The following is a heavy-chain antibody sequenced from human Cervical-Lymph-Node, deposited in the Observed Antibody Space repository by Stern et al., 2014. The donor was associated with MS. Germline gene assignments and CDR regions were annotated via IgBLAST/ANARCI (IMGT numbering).Heavy chain of an antibody. CDR2: IYYSGAT. D-gene: IGHD5-18*01. CDR3: ARDWSGSSIHLAPAYGGHIRFDP. V-gene: IGHV4-31*03. CDR1: GDSISSGGYY. J-gene: IGHJ5*02. Sequence: VQLVESGPGLVKPSQTLSLTCTVSGDSISSGGYYWSWIRPHPGKGLEWIGYIYYSGATFYNPSLKSRVSISLDTSQNQFSLRLSSVTDADTAVYYCARDWSGSSIHLAPAYGGHIRFDPWGQGTLVTVSS.